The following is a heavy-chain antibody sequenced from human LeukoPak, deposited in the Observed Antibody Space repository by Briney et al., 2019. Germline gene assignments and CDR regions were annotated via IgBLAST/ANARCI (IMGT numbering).Heavy chain of an antibody. CDR2: ISVHNGNT. V-gene: IGHV1-18*01. D-gene: IGHD3-22*01. CDR3: AREYDSSGYFLYFDY. CDR1: GHTFTSYG. Sequence: ASVKVSCKASGHTFTSYGISWVRQAPGQGLEWMGWISVHNGNTNSAQKFQGRVTMTRDTSISTAYMELSRLRSDDTAVYYCAREYDSSGYFLYFDYWGQGTLVTVSS. J-gene: IGHJ4*02.